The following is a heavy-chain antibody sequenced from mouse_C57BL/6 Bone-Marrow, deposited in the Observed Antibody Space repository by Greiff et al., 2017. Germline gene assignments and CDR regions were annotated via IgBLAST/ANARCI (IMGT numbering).Heavy chain of an antibody. V-gene: IGHV1-63*01. D-gene: IGHD3-1*01. CDR1: GYTFTNYW. J-gene: IGHJ4*01. Sequence: QVQLQQSGAELVRPGTSVKMSCKASGYTFTNYWIGWAKQRPGHGLEWIGDIYPGGGYTNYNEKFKGKATLNAYKSSSTAYMQCSSLTSEDSAIYYCASRGREDYAMDYWGQGTSVTVSS. CDR3: ASRGREDYAMDY. CDR2: IYPGGGYT.